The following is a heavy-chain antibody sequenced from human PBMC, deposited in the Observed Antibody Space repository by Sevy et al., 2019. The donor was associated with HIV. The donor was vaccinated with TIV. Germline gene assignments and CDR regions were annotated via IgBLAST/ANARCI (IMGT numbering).Heavy chain of an antibody. V-gene: IGHV3-30*03. Sequence: GGSLRLSCAASGFTFSSYDMHWVRQAPGKGLEWVAVISYDGRSKHYADSVKGRFTISRANAKSTLYLQMNSLRVEDTAVYYCARSNTFRGTFDYWGQGTLVTVSS. J-gene: IGHJ4*02. CDR3: ARSNTFRGTFDY. CDR2: ISYDGRSK. CDR1: GFTFSSYD. D-gene: IGHD3-16*01.